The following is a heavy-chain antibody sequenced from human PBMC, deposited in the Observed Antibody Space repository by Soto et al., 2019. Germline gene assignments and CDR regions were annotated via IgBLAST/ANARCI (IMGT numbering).Heavy chain of an antibody. Sequence: QVHLVQSGADVREPGASVKVSCKASGYPFTDYAIHWVRQAPGQRLEWMGWINAGNGNTKYSQKFQGRVAITRDTSXTTAYMDLSSLRSEDTAVYYCARDGTYHYGSGSLDPWGQGTQVTVSS. CDR2: INAGNGNT. CDR3: ARDGTYHYGSGSLDP. J-gene: IGHJ5*02. CDR1: GYPFTDYA. V-gene: IGHV1-3*01. D-gene: IGHD3-10*01.